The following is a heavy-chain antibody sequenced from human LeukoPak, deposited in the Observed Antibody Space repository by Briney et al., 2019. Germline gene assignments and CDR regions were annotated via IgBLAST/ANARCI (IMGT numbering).Heavy chain of an antibody. CDR1: GGSLSSYY. CDR2: FYYSGRT. Sequence: SETLSLTCTVSGGSLSSYYWSWIRQPPGKGLEWIGHFYYSGRTNYNPSLKSRVTISIDTSKNQFSLNLSSVTAADTAMYYCARLTGWYFDLWGRGTLVTVSS. V-gene: IGHV4-59*01. J-gene: IGHJ2*01. CDR3: ARLTGWYFDL. D-gene: IGHD7-27*01.